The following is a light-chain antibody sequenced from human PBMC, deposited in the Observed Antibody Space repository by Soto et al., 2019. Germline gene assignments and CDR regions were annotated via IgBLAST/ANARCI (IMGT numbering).Light chain of an antibody. CDR2: RNN. V-gene: IGLV1-47*01. J-gene: IGLJ3*02. CDR3: AAWDGTLATLV. Sequence: QSVLTQPPSASGTPGQRVTMSCSGGSSNIGSNFVYWYQQVPGTAPKLLIYRNNQRPSGVPDRFSGSKSATPASLAITGLRSEDDADYLCAAWDGTLATLVFGGGTQLTVL. CDR1: SSNIGSNF.